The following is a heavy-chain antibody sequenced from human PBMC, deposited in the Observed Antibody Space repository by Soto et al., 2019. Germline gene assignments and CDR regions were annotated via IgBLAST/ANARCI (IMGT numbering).Heavy chain of an antibody. Sequence: QVQLVQSGAEVKKPGSSVKVSCKASGGTFSSYAISWVRQAPGQGLEWMGGIIPIFGTANYAQKFQGRVTITADESTSTAYMELSSLISEDTAVYYCARGGCLFPMIVVSPRDYFDYWGQGTLVTFSS. CDR2: IIPIFGTA. CDR1: GGTFSSYA. J-gene: IGHJ4*02. V-gene: IGHV1-69*01. D-gene: IGHD3-22*01. CDR3: ARGGCLFPMIVVSPRDYFDY.